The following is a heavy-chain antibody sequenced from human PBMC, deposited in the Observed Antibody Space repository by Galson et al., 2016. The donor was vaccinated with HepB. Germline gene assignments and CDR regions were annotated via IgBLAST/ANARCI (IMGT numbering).Heavy chain of an antibody. D-gene: IGHD3-9*01. Sequence: SLRLSCAASGFTFTWMSWVRQAPGKGLEWVARIKSQPDGGTTEYAAPVKGRFTISSDVSKNTVFLQMNSLRTEDSALYYCTPLDWSPHCWGQGTLVTVSS. CDR3: TPLDWSPHC. J-gene: IGHJ4*02. V-gene: IGHV3-15*01. CDR1: GFTFTW. CDR2: IKSQPDGGTT.